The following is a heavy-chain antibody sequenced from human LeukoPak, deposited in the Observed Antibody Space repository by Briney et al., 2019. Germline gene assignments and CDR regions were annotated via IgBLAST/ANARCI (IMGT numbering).Heavy chain of an antibody. V-gene: IGHV3-11*04. CDR2: ISSSGSTI. Sequence: GGSLRLSCAASGFTFSDYYMSWIRQAPGKGLEWVSYISSSGSTIYYADSAKGRFTISRDNAKNSLYLQMNSLRAEDTAVYYCARTAKSSSIDYWGQGTLVTVSS. J-gene: IGHJ4*02. CDR3: ARTAKSSSIDY. CDR1: GFTFSDYY. D-gene: IGHD5-18*01.